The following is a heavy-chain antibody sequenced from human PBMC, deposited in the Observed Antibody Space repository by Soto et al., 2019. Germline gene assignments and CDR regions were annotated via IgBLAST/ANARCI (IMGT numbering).Heavy chain of an antibody. V-gene: IGHV3-23*01. J-gene: IGHJ4*02. Sequence: EVHLLESGGGLVQPGESLRLSCAASGFTFSSCVMTWVRQAPGKGLEWVSGISERGTGTYYADSVKGRFTISRENSKNTMNLQKNALRAEDTGVYYCPKGLINVVWYAEARGQGTMVTVSS. D-gene: IGHD2-15*01. CDR1: GFTFSSCV. CDR2: ISERGTGT. CDR3: PKGLINVVWYAEA.